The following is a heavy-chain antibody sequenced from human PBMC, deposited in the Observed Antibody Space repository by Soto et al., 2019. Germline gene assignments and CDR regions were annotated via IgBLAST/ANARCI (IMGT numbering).Heavy chain of an antibody. J-gene: IGHJ5*02. CDR3: AGMYKSAGWLEP. Sequence: QVPLVQSGAEVKKPGTSVKVSCKASGYSFATYAIHWVRQAPGQGLEWMGWINPATGNTEYSDKFQDRVTFTRDTSATTACRERRGLRSEDTAVYYCAGMYKSAGWLEPWGQGTRVTVSS. CDR1: GYSFATYA. CDR2: INPATGNT. V-gene: IGHV1-3*01. D-gene: IGHD1-1*01.